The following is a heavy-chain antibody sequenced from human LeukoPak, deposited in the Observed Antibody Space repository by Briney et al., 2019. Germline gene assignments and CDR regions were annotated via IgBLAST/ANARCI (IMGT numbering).Heavy chain of an antibody. J-gene: IGHJ4*02. V-gene: IGHV4-39*07. CDR3: ARAKRQWLVGATIRGDNPPYSFDY. Sequence: PSETLSLTCTVSGGSISSSSYYWGWIRQPPGKGLEWIGSMYYRGSTYYNSSLKSRVTISVDTSKKQYSLKVNSGTAADTAMYYCARAKRQWLVGATIRGDNPPYSFDYWGQGTLVTVSS. D-gene: IGHD6-19*01. CDR1: GGSISSSSYY. CDR2: MYYRGST.